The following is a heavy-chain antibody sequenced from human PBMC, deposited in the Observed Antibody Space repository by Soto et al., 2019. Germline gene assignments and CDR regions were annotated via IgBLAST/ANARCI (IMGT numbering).Heavy chain of an antibody. CDR3: ARGGRIYYDFWSGYPDRDYYYMDV. D-gene: IGHD3-3*01. CDR2: INHSGST. CDR1: GGSFSGYY. V-gene: IGHV4-34*01. J-gene: IGHJ6*03. Sequence: QVQLQQWGAGLLKPSETLSLTCAVYGGSFSGYYWSWIRQPPGKGLEWIGEINHSGSTNYNPSLESRVTISVDTSKNQFSLKLSSVTAADTAVYYCARGGRIYYDFWSGYPDRDYYYMDVWGKGTTVTVSS.